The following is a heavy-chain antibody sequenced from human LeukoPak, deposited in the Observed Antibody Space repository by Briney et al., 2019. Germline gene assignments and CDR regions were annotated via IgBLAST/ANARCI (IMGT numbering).Heavy chain of an antibody. CDR2: VSGSGGST. J-gene: IGHJ3*02. CDR1: GFTFSSDG. D-gene: IGHD3-9*01. Sequence: GGSLRLSCAASGFTFSSDGMSWCRQAPGKGLEWVSAVSGSGGSTYYADSVKSRFTISGDNSKNTLYLQMNSLSAEDTAVYYYAKDHPGILTGYLGWAFDIWGQGTMVTVSS. V-gene: IGHV3-23*01. CDR3: AKDHPGILTGYLGWAFDI.